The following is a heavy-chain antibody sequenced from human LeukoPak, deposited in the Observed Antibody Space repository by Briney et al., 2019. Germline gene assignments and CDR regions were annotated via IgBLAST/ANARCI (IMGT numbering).Heavy chain of an antibody. Sequence: SETLSLTCAVYGWSFSGYYWSWIRQPPGKGLEWIGEINHSGSTNYNPSLKSRVTISVDTSKNQFSLKLSSVTAADTAVYYCARIEPAAISFDYYYYMDVWGKGTTVTVSS. J-gene: IGHJ6*03. CDR2: INHSGST. D-gene: IGHD2-2*02. CDR3: ARIEPAAISFDYYYYMDV. V-gene: IGHV4-34*01. CDR1: GWSFSGYY.